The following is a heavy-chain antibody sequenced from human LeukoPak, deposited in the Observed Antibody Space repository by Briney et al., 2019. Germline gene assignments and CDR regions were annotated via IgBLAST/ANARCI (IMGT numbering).Heavy chain of an antibody. D-gene: IGHD2-2*01. V-gene: IGHV3-21*01. Sequence: PGGSLRLSCVASGFTFSSASMNWVRQAPGKGMEWVSSISSTTSYIHYADSVKGRFTISRDNVNNSLYVQMNNLRAEDTAVYYCARAGLYQLLWAFDYWGQGNLVTVSS. CDR2: ISSTTSYI. CDR1: GFTFSSAS. CDR3: ARAGLYQLLWAFDY. J-gene: IGHJ4*02.